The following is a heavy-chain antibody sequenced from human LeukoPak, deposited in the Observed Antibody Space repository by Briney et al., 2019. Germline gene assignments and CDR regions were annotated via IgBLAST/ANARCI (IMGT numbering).Heavy chain of an antibody. CDR2: IHGSGST. J-gene: IGHJ2*01. CDR1: SGSISNSL. D-gene: IGHD1-26*01. V-gene: IGHV4-4*07. CDR3: THQLGATRFDWYFDL. Sequence: SETLSLTCTVSSGSISNSLWSWIRQPAGKGLELIGRIHGSGSTNYNPSLNSGVAMSVDTSKNQFSLKLSSVTAADTAIYYCTHQLGATRFDWYFDLWGRGTLVTVSS.